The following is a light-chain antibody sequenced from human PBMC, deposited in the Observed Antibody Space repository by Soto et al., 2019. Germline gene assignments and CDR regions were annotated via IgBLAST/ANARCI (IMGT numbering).Light chain of an antibody. CDR1: SSNIGSNT. J-gene: IGLJ1*01. CDR2: SNN. Sequence: QSVLTQPPSASGTTGQRVTISCSGSSSNIGSNTVNWYQQLPGTAPKLLIYSNNQRPSGVPDRFSGSKSGTSASLAISGLQSEDEADDYCAAWDDSLNGHVFGTGTKVTVL. CDR3: AAWDDSLNGHV. V-gene: IGLV1-44*01.